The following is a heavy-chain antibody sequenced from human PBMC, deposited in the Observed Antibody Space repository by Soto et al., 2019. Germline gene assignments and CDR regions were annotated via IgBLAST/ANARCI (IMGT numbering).Heavy chain of an antibody. Sequence: ASVNVSCKASGYTFTSYGISWVRQAPGQGLEWMGWISAYNGNTNYAQKLQGRVTMTTDTSTSTAYMELRSLRSDDTAVYYCAKVVTLYYYYGMDVWGQGTTVTVSS. V-gene: IGHV1-18*01. CDR1: GYTFTSYG. J-gene: IGHJ6*02. D-gene: IGHD5-18*01. CDR2: ISAYNGNT. CDR3: AKVVTLYYYYGMDV.